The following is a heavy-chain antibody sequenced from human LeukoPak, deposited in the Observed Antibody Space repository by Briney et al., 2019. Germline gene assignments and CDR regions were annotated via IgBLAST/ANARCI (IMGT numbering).Heavy chain of an antibody. CDR1: GFTFSSYA. CDR2: ISGSGGST. D-gene: IGHD2-15*01. V-gene: IGHV3-23*01. CDR3: ARGLIDCSGGSCYLYDAFDI. J-gene: IGHJ3*02. Sequence: GGSLRLSCAASGFTFSSYAMSWVRQAPGKGLEWVSAISGSGGSTYYADSVKGRFTISRDNSKNTLYLQMNSLRAEDTAVYYCARGLIDCSGGSCYLYDAFDIWGQGTMVTVSS.